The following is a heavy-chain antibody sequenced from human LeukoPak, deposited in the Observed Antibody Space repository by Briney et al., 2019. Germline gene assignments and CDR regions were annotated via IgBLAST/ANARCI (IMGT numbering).Heavy chain of an antibody. CDR3: ARFLNYCSSTSCYVRVFDY. CDR1: GFTFSSYW. CDR2: INSDGSST. D-gene: IGHD2-2*01. J-gene: IGHJ4*02. Sequence: PGGSLRLSCAASGFTFSSYWMHWVRQAPGKGLVWVSRINSDGSSTSYADSVKGRFTISGDNAKNTLYLQMNSLRAEDTAVYYCARFLNYCSSTSCYVRVFDYWGQGTLVTVSS. V-gene: IGHV3-74*01.